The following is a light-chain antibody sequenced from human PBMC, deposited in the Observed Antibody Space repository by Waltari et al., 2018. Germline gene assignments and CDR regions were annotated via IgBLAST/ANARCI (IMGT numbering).Light chain of an antibody. J-gene: IGKJ2*01. CDR1: KCLLNTGITSN. V-gene: IGKV2-29*03. CDR2: DAS. CDR3: MQSLCNPGT. Sequence: QTPFTSSCSIKCLLNTGITSNLYWYLQKPGKAPKPLIYDASRRFCGVPERFSGSGSGTDFTLTISRVEPEDVGIYYCMQSLCNPGTFGQGTKLEIK.